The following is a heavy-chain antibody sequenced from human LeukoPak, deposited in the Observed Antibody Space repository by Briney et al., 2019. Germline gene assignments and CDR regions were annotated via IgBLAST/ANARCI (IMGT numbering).Heavy chain of an antibody. Sequence: RASVKVSCKAYGGTFSSYAISWVRQAPGQGLEWMGGIIPIFGTANYAQKFQGRVTITADESTSTAYMELSSLRSEDTAVYYCARGPVSRAYYYYGMDVWGQGTTVTVSS. CDR2: IIPIFGTA. V-gene: IGHV1-69*13. J-gene: IGHJ6*02. CDR1: GGTFSSYA. CDR3: ARGPVSRAYYYYGMDV.